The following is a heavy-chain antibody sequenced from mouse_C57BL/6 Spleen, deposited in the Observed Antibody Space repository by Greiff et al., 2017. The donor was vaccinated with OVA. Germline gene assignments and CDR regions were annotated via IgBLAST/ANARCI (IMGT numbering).Heavy chain of an antibody. V-gene: IGHV14-4*01. CDR3: TAAEYYGSSYLDY. D-gene: IGHD1-1*01. CDR1: GFNIKDDY. Sequence: EVQLQQSGAELVRPGASVKLSCTASGFNIKDDYMHWVKQRPEQGLEWIGWIDPENGDTEYASKFQGKATITADTSSNTAYLQLSSLTSEDTAVYNCTAAEYYGSSYLDYWGQGTTLTVSS. J-gene: IGHJ2*01. CDR2: IDPENGDT.